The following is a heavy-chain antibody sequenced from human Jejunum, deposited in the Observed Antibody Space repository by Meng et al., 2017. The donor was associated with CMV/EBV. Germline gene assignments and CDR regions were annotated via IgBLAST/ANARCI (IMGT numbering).Heavy chain of an antibody. V-gene: IGHV1-8*02. D-gene: IGHD5-18*01. CDR3: ARLSSYSSAYGY. CDR2: MSPNSDNT. CDR1: GYGFTTYD. J-gene: IGHJ4*02. Sequence: ASGYGFTTYDIHWVRQAPGQGLEWMGWMSPNSDNTGYAQRFQGRVTFTRNSSITTAYMELSSLTYEDTAVYYCARLSSYSSAYGYWGQGTLVTVSS.